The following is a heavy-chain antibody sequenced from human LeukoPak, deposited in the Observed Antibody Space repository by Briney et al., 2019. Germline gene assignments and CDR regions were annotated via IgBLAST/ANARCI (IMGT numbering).Heavy chain of an antibody. CDR1: GYTFTGYY. D-gene: IGHD5-24*01. Sequence: ASVKVSCKASGYTFTGYYMQWVRQAPGQGLEWMGWINPNSGGTNYAQKFQGWVTMTRDTSISTAYMELSRLRSDDTAVYYCARDQRNRDGYNSDDNALDYWGQGTLVTVSS. CDR3: ARDQRNRDGYNSDDNALDY. V-gene: IGHV1-2*04. CDR2: INPNSGGT. J-gene: IGHJ4*02.